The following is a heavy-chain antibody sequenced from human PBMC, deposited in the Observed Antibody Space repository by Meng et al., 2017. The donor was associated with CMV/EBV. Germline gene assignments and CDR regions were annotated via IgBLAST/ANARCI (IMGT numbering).Heavy chain of an antibody. J-gene: IGHJ4*02. CDR1: GYTFTSYY. Sequence: ASVKVSCKASGYTFTSYYMHWVRQAPGQGLEWMGIINPSGGSTSYAQKFQGRVTMTRDTSTSIVYMELSSLRSEDTAVYYCARGTLSGSSPAVFDYWGQGTLVTVSS. D-gene: IGHD1-26*01. CDR3: ARGTLSGSSPAVFDY. CDR2: INPSGGST. V-gene: IGHV1-46*01.